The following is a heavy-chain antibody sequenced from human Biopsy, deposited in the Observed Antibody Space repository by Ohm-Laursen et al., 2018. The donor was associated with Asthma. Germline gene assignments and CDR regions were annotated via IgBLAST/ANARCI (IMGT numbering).Heavy chain of an antibody. V-gene: IGHV4-61*01. D-gene: IGHD3-10*01. CDR3: ARERAGYYGSGSYLGY. CDR2: IYYSGST. CDR1: GRSDSSGSYY. J-gene: IGHJ4*02. Sequence: TLSLTCTVSGRSDSSGSYYWSWIRQPPGKGLGWIGYIYYSGSTNSNPSLKSRVTISVDTSKNQFSLKLSSVTATDTAVYYCARERAGYYGSGSYLGYWGQGTLVTVSS.